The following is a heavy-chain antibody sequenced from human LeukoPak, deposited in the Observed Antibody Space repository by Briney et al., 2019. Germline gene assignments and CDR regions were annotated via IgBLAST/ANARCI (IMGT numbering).Heavy chain of an antibody. Sequence: GGSLRLSCTASGFTFNRHAFNWVRQAPGKGLEWVSSIGGSGVSIFYADSVKGRFTISRDNGKNTVYLQMNSLRAEDTAIYYFSRRGGSNGWGHIDFWGQGTLVSVYS. V-gene: IGHV3-23*01. CDR2: IGGSGVSI. D-gene: IGHD6-19*01. J-gene: IGHJ4*02. CDR3: SRRGGSNGWGHIDF. CDR1: GFTFNRHA.